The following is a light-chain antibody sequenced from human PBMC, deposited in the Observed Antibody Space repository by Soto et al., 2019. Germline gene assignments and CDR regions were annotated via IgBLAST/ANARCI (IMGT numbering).Light chain of an antibody. Sequence: IVLTQSPATLSVSHRERATLSCRASQSVSSNLAWYQQKPGQAPRLLIYGASTRATGIPDRFSGSGSGTDFTLTISRLEPEDFAVYYCQQYGSSGTSGQGTKVDIK. CDR3: QQYGSSGT. V-gene: IGKV3-20*01. CDR2: GAS. CDR1: QSVSSN. J-gene: IGKJ1*01.